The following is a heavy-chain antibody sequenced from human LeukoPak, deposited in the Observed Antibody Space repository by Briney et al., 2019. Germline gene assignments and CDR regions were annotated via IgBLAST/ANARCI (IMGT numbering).Heavy chain of an antibody. CDR2: ISSSSSYI. Sequence: GGSLRLSCAASGFTFSSYSMNWVRQAPGKGLEWVSSISSSSSYIYYADSVKGRFTISRDNAKNSLYLQMNSLRAEDTAVYYCARTYYYGSGSPGPFDYWGQGTLVTVSS. V-gene: IGHV3-21*01. J-gene: IGHJ4*02. CDR1: GFTFSSYS. D-gene: IGHD3-10*01. CDR3: ARTYYYGSGSPGPFDY.